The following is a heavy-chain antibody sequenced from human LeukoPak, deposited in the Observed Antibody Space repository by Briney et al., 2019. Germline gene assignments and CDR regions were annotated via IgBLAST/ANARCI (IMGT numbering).Heavy chain of an antibody. CDR1: GFTFKKYD. V-gene: IGHV3-66*04. Sequence: GGSLRLSCAASGFTFKKYDVTWVRQAPGKGLEWVSVIYSGRSTYYADSVKGRFTISRDNSKNTLSLQMNSLRAEDTAVYYCASQVYGGNSGAFDIWGQGTMVTVSS. CDR2: IYSGRST. D-gene: IGHD4-23*01. J-gene: IGHJ3*02. CDR3: ASQVYGGNSGAFDI.